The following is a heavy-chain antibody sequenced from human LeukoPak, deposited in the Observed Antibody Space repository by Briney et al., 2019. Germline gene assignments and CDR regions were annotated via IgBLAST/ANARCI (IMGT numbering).Heavy chain of an antibody. Sequence: ASVKVSCKASGYTFTGYYMRWVRQAPGQGLEWMGWINPNSGGTNYAQKFQGRVTMTRDTSISTAYMELSRLRSDDTAVYYCAREGPYYYDSSGCFDYWGQGTLVTVSS. CDR3: AREGPYYYDSSGCFDY. V-gene: IGHV1-2*02. D-gene: IGHD3-22*01. J-gene: IGHJ4*02. CDR2: INPNSGGT. CDR1: GYTFTGYY.